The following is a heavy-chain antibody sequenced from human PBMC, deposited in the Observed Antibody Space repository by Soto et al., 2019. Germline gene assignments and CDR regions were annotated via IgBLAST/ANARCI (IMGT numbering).Heavy chain of an antibody. CDR3: ARGRTRVVV. Sequence: PSETLSFSCAVYGGSFSGYYWSWIRQPPGKELEWIGEINHSGSTNYNPSLKSRVTISVDTSKNQFSLKLSSVTAADTAVYYCARGRTRVVVWGKGTTVTVSS. CDR2: INHSGST. CDR1: GGSFSGYY. D-gene: IGHD1-1*01. V-gene: IGHV4-34*01. J-gene: IGHJ6*04.